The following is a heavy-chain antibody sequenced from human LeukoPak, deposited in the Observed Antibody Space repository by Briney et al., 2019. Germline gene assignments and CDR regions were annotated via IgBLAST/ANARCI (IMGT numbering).Heavy chain of an antibody. CDR2: MYYSGTT. CDR1: GGSISSSSYY. V-gene: IGHV4-39*01. Sequence: SETLSLTCTVSGGSISSSSYYWGWIRQPPGKGLEWIGSMYYSGTTYYNPSLKSRVTIFVDTSKNQFSLKLSSVTAADTAVYYCARHRYRSGSDWIDPWGQGTLVTVSS. CDR3: ARHRYRSGSDWIDP. J-gene: IGHJ5*02. D-gene: IGHD1-26*01.